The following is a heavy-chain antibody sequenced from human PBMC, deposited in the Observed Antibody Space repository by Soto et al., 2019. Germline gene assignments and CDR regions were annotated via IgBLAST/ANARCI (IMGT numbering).Heavy chain of an antibody. V-gene: IGHV3-23*01. CDR3: AKDRGEGAVAVPYYFDY. CDR2: ISGSGAST. J-gene: IGHJ4*02. Sequence: EVQLLESGGGLVQPGGSLRLSCAASGFTFSSYGMSWVRQAPGKGLEWVSGISGSGASTYYADSVKGRFIISRDNSKNTLYLQMKSLRAEDTAVYYCAKDRGEGAVAVPYYFDYWGQGTLVTVSS. D-gene: IGHD6-19*01. CDR1: GFTFSSYG.